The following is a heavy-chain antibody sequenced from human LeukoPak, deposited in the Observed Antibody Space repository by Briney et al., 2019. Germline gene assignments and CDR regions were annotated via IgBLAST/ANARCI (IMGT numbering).Heavy chain of an antibody. CDR2: IYYSGST. J-gene: IGHJ4*02. CDR3: ARHWSSGWY. CDR1: GGSISSSSDY. Sequence: SETLSLTCTVSGGSISSSSDYWGWIRQPPGKGLEWIGSIYYSGSTYYNPSLKSRVTISVDTSKNQFSLKLSSVTAADTAVYYCARHWSSGWYWGQGTLVTVSS. V-gene: IGHV4-39*01. D-gene: IGHD6-19*01.